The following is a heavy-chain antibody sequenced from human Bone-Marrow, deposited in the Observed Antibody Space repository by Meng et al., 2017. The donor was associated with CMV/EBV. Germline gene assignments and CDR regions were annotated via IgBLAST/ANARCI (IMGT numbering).Heavy chain of an antibody. CDR1: GGSFSGYY. Sequence: QVDAQHGGAGLFESSETLSLTCGVYGGSFSGYYWSWIRQPPGKGLEWIGEINHSGSTNYNPSLKSRVTISVDTSKNQFSLKLSSVTAADTAVYYCARGGVVVNGAPLDYWGQGTLVTVSS. V-gene: IGHV4-34*01. J-gene: IGHJ4*02. CDR2: INHSGST. D-gene: IGHD3-22*01. CDR3: ARGGVVVNGAPLDY.